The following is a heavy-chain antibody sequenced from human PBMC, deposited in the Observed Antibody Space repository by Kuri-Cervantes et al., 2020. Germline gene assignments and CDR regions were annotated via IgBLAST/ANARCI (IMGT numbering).Heavy chain of an antibody. V-gene: IGHV2-70*11. Sequence: SGPTLVKPTQTRTLTCTFSGFSLSTSGMCVSWIRQPPGKAREWLARIDWDDDKYYSTSLKTRLTISKDTSKNQVVLTMTNMDPVDTATYYCARMRYGGNSYDYWGQGTLVTVSS. D-gene: IGHD4-23*01. CDR3: ARMRYGGNSYDY. CDR2: IDWDDDK. J-gene: IGHJ4*02. CDR1: GFSLSTSGMC.